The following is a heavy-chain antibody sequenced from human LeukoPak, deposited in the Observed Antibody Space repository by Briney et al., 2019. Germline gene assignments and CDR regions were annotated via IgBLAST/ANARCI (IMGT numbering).Heavy chain of an antibody. Sequence: TGGSLRLSCAASGFTFSSSAMNWVRQAPGKGLEWVSTISRSGDRTYYADSVKGRFTISRDNSKNTLFLQMNSLRAENTAVYYCAKGYYGSGSYGWFDYWGQGTLVTVSS. CDR1: GFTFSSSA. CDR3: AKGYYGSGSYGWFDY. D-gene: IGHD3-10*01. CDR2: ISRSGDRT. J-gene: IGHJ4*02. V-gene: IGHV3-23*01.